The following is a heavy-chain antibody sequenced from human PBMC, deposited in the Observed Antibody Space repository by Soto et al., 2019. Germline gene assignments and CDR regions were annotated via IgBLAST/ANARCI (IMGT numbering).Heavy chain of an antibody. J-gene: IGHJ2*01. V-gene: IGHV4-61*01. CDR1: GGSVSSGSYY. Sequence: SETLSLTCTVSGGSVSSGSYYWSWIRQPPGKGLEWIGYIYYSGSTNYNPSLKSRVTISVDTSKNQFSLKLSSVTAEDTAVYFCARDPWGGTAMVLWYFDLWGRGTLVTVSS. CDR3: ARDPWGGTAMVLWYFDL. D-gene: IGHD5-18*01. CDR2: IYYSGST.